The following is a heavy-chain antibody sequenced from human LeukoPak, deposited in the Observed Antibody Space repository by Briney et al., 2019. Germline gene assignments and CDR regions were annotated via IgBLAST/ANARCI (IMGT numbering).Heavy chain of an antibody. J-gene: IGHJ3*01. V-gene: IGHV4-59*01. Sequence: SETLSLTCTVSGGSISSYYWGWIRQPPGEKLEWIWYLYYSGSTNYNPSLGSRVTISADSSKNQFSLKLTSVTAADTAVYYCARDAKLLGAFDLWGPGTMVTVSS. CDR1: GGSISSYY. CDR2: LYYSGST. CDR3: ARDAKLLGAFDL.